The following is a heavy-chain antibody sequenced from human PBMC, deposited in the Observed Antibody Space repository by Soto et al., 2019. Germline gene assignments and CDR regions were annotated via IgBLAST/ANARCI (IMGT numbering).Heavy chain of an antibody. J-gene: IGHJ4*02. Sequence: QVQLVESGGGVVQPGRSPRLSCAASGFTFSSYGMHWVRQAPGKGLEWVAVISYDGSNKYYADSVKGRFTISRDNSKNTLYLQMNSLRAEDTAVYYCAKVPYCSGGSCYGTSDYWGQGTLVTVSS. CDR2: ISYDGSNK. V-gene: IGHV3-30*18. CDR3: AKVPYCSGGSCYGTSDY. CDR1: GFTFSSYG. D-gene: IGHD2-15*01.